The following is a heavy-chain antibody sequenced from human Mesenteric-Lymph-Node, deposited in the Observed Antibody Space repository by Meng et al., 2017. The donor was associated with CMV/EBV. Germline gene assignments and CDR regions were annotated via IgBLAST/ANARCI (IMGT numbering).Heavy chain of an antibody. Sequence: VVLVGCGVALVRPGGSLRLSCAASGFNVRDKYMSWVRQAPGKGLEWVCIIYRGDNTYYIDSVKDRFTVSRDNSKNTMYLQMNSLRVEDTAVYYCTGDSVSNPNLDYWGQGTLVTVSS. V-gene: IGHV3-66*01. CDR2: IYRGDNT. CDR1: GFNVRDKY. D-gene: IGHD3-10*01. J-gene: IGHJ4*02. CDR3: TGDSVSNPNLDY.